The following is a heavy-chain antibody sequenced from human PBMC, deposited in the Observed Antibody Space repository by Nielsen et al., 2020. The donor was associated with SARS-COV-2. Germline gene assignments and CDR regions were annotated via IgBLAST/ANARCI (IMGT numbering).Heavy chain of an antibody. CDR1: GGTFSSYA. Sequence: SVKVSCKASGGTFSSYAISWVRQAPGQGLEWMGGIIPIFGTANYAQKFQGRVTITADESTSTAYMELSSLRSEDTAVYYCARTLRRDEAFDIWGQGTMVTVSS. CDR2: IIPIFGTA. CDR3: ARTLRRDEAFDI. J-gene: IGHJ3*02. V-gene: IGHV1-69*13.